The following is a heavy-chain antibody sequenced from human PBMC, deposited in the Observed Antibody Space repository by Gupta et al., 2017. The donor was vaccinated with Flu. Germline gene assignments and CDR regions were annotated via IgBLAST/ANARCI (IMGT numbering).Heavy chain of an antibody. J-gene: IGHJ4*02. CDR2: VYYSGHI. D-gene: IGHD4-17*01. Sequence: NYYWSWIRQPPGKGLEWIGFVYYSGHINYNPALKSRVTISVDTSKNQFSLKLTSVTAADTAVYFCARSYHYGANLGFFDYWGQGTLVTVSS. CDR1: NYY. V-gene: IGHV4-59*01. CDR3: ARSYHYGANLGFFDY.